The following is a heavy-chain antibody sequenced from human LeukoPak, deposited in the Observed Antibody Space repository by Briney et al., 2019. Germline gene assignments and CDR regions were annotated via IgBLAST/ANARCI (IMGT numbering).Heavy chain of an antibody. J-gene: IGHJ4*02. CDR3: ARVFSGQAYFDY. CDR1: GGTFSSYA. V-gene: IGHV1-69*01. CDR2: IIPIFGTA. Sequence: SVKVSCKASGGTFSSYAISWMRQAPGQGLEWMGGIIPIFGTANYAQKFQGRVTITADESTSTAYMELSSLRSEDTAVYYCARVFSGQAYFDYWGQGTLVTVSS. D-gene: IGHD2/OR15-2a*01.